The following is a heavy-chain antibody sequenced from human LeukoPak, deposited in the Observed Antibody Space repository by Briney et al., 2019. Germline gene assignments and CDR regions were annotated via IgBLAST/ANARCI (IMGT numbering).Heavy chain of an antibody. J-gene: IGHJ3*02. Sequence: SVKVSCKASGGTFSSYAISWVRQAPGQGLEWMGGIIPIFGTANYAQKFQGRVTITTDESTSTAYMELSSLRSEDTAVYYCARDRDIVVVPAASKTDAFDIWGQGTMVTVSS. CDR2: IIPIFGTA. CDR3: ARDRDIVVVPAASKTDAFDI. D-gene: IGHD2-2*01. V-gene: IGHV1-69*05. CDR1: GGTFSSYA.